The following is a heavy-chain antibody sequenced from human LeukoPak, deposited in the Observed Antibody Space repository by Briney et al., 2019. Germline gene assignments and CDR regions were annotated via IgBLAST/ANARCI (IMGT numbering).Heavy chain of an antibody. D-gene: IGHD4-11*01. CDR1: GFTFSTYG. CDR2: IWSDGSNK. CDR3: ARRGEYSNLNYPEY. Sequence: PGRSLRLSCAASGFTFSTYGMHWVRQAPGKGLEWVSFIWSDGSNKYYADSVKGRFTISRDNSKDALYLQMNSLRAEDTAVYYCARRGEYSNLNYPEYWGQGTLVTVSS. J-gene: IGHJ4*02. V-gene: IGHV3-33*01.